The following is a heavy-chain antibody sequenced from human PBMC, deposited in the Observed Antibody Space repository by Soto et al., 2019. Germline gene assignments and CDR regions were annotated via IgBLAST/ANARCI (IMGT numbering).Heavy chain of an antibody. CDR3: TRGSGDYALQY. CDR1: GGSVSSGGYY. CDR2: FSYSGST. D-gene: IGHD3-3*01. V-gene: IGHV4-61*08. Sequence: QVQLQESGPGLLKPSETLSLSCTVSGGSVSSGGYYWSWIRQPPGKGLEWIGYFSYSGSTDYSPILKSQVSISGDMSKNQLYLRLSSVTAADTAVYFCTRGSGDYALQYWGQGILVVVSS. J-gene: IGHJ4*02.